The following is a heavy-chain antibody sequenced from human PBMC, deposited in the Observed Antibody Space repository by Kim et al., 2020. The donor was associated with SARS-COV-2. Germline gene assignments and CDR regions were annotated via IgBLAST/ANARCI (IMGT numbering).Heavy chain of an antibody. CDR2: IYYSGST. Sequence: SETLSLTCTVSGGSISSYYWSWIRQPPGKGLEWIGYIYYSGSTDYNPSLKSRVTISVDTSKNQFSLKLSSVTAADTAVYYCARAEQLVGLDFWGQGTLVTVSS. J-gene: IGHJ4*02. CDR3: ARAEQLVGLDF. D-gene: IGHD6-6*01. CDR1: GGSISSYY. V-gene: IGHV4-59*01.